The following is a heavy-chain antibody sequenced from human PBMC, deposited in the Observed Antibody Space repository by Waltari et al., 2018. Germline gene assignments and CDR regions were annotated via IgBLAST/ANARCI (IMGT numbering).Heavy chain of an antibody. Sequence: QVQLVESGGDLIRPGGSLRLSCAASGFTCRNYYMSWIRQAPGKGLEWIAYISASGSTIYYADSVKGRFTISRDNAKNSLYLQMSSLRAEDTAVYYCARDSQTAIAMERGAFDIWGQGTMVTVSS. J-gene: IGHJ3*02. CDR3: ARDSQTAIAMERGAFDI. V-gene: IGHV3-11*01. CDR1: GFTCRNYY. D-gene: IGHD6-19*01. CDR2: ISASGSTI.